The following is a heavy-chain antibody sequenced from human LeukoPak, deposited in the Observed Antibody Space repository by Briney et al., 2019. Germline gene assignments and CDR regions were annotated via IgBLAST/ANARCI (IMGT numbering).Heavy chain of an antibody. D-gene: IGHD2-2*01. CDR1: GGSISSSSYY. V-gene: IGHV4-39*02. Sequence: SETLSLTCTVSGGSISSSSYYWGWMRQPPGKGLEWIGSVYYSGSTYYNPSLKSRVTRSVDTSKSHFSLKLSSVTAADTAEYYCARTGYRSSTSCFGTFDYWVQGTGITVSS. CDR2: VYYSGST. J-gene: IGHJ4*02. CDR3: ARTGYRSSTSCFGTFDY.